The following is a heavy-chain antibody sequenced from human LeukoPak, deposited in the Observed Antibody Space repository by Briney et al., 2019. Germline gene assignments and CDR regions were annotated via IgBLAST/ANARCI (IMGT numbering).Heavy chain of an antibody. D-gene: IGHD6-19*01. V-gene: IGHV1-46*04. J-gene: IGHJ4*02. Sequence: GASVKVSCKASGYTFTSYYLHWVRQAPGHGLEWMGIINPSSGTTRYAQKLQGRVTMTRDTSTSTVYMELSSLRSEDTAVYYCARALGRSGLWAFDYWGQGILVTVFS. CDR1: GYTFTSYY. CDR3: ARALGRSGLWAFDY. CDR2: INPSSGTT.